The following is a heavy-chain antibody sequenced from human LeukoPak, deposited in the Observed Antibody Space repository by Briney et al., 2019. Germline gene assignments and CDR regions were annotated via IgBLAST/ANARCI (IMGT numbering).Heavy chain of an antibody. V-gene: IGHV1-2*02. D-gene: IGHD1-26*01. Sequence: ASVKVSCKASGYTFTSYDINWVRQATGQGLEWMGWINPNSGGTNYAQKFQGRVTMTRDTSISTAYMELSRLRSDDTAVYYCARVMWELLPGVGEDYWGQGTLVTVSS. CDR1: GYTFTSYD. CDR2: INPNSGGT. CDR3: ARVMWELLPGVGEDY. J-gene: IGHJ4*02.